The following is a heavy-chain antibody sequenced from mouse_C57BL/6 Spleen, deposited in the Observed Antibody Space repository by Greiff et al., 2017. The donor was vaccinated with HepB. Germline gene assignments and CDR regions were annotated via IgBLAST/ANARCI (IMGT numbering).Heavy chain of an antibody. CDR2: ISSGGSYT. J-gene: IGHJ4*01. CDR1: GFTFSSYG. Sequence: EVKVVESGGGLVKPGGSLKLSCAASGFTFSSYGMSWVRQTLDKRLEWVATISSGGSYTYYPDSVKGRFTISRDNAKNTLYLQMSSLKSEDTAMYYYARHDEYDGRGYYYAMDYWGQGTSVTVSS. CDR3: ARHDEYDGRGYYYAMDY. D-gene: IGHD2-4*01. V-gene: IGHV5-6*03.